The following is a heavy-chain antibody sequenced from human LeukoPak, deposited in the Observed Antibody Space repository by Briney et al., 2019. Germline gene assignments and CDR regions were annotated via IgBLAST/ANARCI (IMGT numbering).Heavy chain of an antibody. V-gene: IGHV4-59*01. D-gene: IGHD5-18*01. CDR2: IYYSGST. CDR1: GGSISSYY. CDR3: ARGGSRGYSYGSDDY. J-gene: IGHJ4*02. Sequence: SETLSLTCTVSGGSISSYYWSWIRQPPGKGLEWIGYIYYSGSTNYNPSLKSRVTISVDTSKNQFSLKLSSVTAADTAVYYCARGGSRGYSYGSDDYWGQGTLVTVSS.